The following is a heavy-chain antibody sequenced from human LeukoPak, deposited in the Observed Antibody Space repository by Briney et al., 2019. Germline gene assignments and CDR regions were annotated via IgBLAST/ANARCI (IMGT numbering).Heavy chain of an antibody. CDR2: INPNSGGT. V-gene: IGHV1-2*02. Sequence: ASVKVSCKASGYTFTGHYMHWVRQAPGQGLEWMGWINPNSGGTNYAQKFQGRVTMTRDTSISTAYMELSRLRSDDTAVYYCARSRSVITTTIIVIRRPWFDPWGQGTLVTVSS. CDR1: GYTFTGHY. D-gene: IGHD3-22*01. CDR3: ARSRSVITTTIIVIRRPWFDP. J-gene: IGHJ5*02.